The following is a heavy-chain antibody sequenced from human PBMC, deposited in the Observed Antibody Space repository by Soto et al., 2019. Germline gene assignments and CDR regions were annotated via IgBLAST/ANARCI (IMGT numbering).Heavy chain of an antibody. CDR2: ISGSGGST. D-gene: IGHD6-13*01. V-gene: IGHV3-23*01. J-gene: IGHJ4*02. CDR3: AKWYFLALPAAGLHYFDY. CDR1: GFSFSSYA. Sequence: GGSLRLSCAASGFSFSSYAMSWVRQAPGKGLEWVSTISGSGGSTYYADSVKGRLTISRDNSKNTLYLQMNSLRAEDTAVYYCAKWYFLALPAAGLHYFDYWGRGALVTVSS.